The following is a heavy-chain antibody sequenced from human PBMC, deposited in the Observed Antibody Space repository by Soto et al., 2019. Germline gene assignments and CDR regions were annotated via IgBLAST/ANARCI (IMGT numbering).Heavy chain of an antibody. CDR1: GVAFSEFI. Sequence: ASVKVSCEDSGVAFSEFIVTCVRQAPGLGLEWVGGIIPIFGTANYAQKFQGRVTITADESTSTSYMEVNNLRSEDTAVYYCAKVRYSSPMGYYYGMDGWGQGTTVTV. CDR3: AKVRYSSPMGYYYGMDG. J-gene: IGHJ6*02. V-gene: IGHV1-69*13. D-gene: IGHD6-19*01. CDR2: IIPIFGTA.